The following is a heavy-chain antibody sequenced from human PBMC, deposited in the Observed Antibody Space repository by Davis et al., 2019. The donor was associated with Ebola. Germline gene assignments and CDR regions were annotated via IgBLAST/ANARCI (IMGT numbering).Heavy chain of an antibody. D-gene: IGHD1-26*01. CDR2: IYYSGST. CDR3: ARVEACGSYGVNCHFDY. V-gene: IGHV4-59*01. CDR1: GGSISSYY. J-gene: IGHJ4*02. Sequence: PLETLSLTCTVSGGSISSYYWSWIRQPPGKGLEWIGYIYYSGSTNYNPSLKSRVTISVDTSKNQFSLKLSSVTAADTAVYYCARVEACGSYGVNCHFDYWGQGTLVTVSS.